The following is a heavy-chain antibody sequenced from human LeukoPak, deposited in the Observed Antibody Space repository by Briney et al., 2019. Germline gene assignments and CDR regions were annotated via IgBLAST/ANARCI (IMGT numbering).Heavy chain of an antibody. D-gene: IGHD4-23*01. CDR1: GGSFSGYY. J-gene: IGHJ4*02. CDR2: INHSGST. V-gene: IGHV4-34*01. CDR3: ARIDYGGNSGLDY. Sequence: PSETLSLTCAVYGGSFSGYYWSWIRQPPGKGLEWIGEINHSGSTNYNPSLKSRVTISVDTPKNQFSLKLSSVTAADTAVYYCARIDYGGNSGLDYWGQGTLVTVSS.